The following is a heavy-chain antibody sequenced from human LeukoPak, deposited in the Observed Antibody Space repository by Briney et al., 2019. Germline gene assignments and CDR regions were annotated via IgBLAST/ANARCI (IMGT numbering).Heavy chain of an antibody. V-gene: IGHV3-30*01. CDR2: ISYDGSNK. CDR1: GFTFSSYA. Sequence: GGSLRLSCAASGFTFSSYAMHWVRQAPGKGLEWVAVISYDGSNKYYADSVKGRFTISRDNSKNTLYLQMNSLRAEDTAAYFCVRGSSAYYDFWGQGTLVTVSS. CDR3: VRGSSAYYDF. D-gene: IGHD3-10*01. J-gene: IGHJ4*02.